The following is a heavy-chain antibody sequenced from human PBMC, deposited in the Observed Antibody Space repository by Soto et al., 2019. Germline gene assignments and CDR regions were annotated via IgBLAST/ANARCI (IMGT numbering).Heavy chain of an antibody. Sequence: EVQLLESGGGLVQPGGSLRLSCAASGFTFSSYAMSWVRQAPGKGLEWVSAISGSGGSTYYADSVKGRFTISRDNSKNSLYLQMNSLRAEDTAVYYCAKDVVLYSEQFDYWGQGTLVTVSS. J-gene: IGHJ4*02. CDR3: AKDVVLYSEQFDY. D-gene: IGHD3-10*02. V-gene: IGHV3-23*01. CDR2: ISGSGGST. CDR1: GFTFSSYA.